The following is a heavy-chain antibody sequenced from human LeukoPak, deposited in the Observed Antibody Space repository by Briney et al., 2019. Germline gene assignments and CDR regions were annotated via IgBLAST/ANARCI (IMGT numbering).Heavy chain of an antibody. J-gene: IGHJ4*02. D-gene: IGHD1-1*01. Sequence: SETLSLTCTVSGGSISGYYWSWIRQPPGKGLEWMGYIYYSGSTNHNPSLKSRVTISVDTSKNQFSLRLSSVTAADTAVYYCARGNGDYVGYWGQGARVTVSS. CDR3: ARGNGDYVGY. V-gene: IGHV4-59*01. CDR2: IYYSGST. CDR1: GGSISGYY.